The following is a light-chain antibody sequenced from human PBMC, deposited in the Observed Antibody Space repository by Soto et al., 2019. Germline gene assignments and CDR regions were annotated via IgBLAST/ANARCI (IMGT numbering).Light chain of an antibody. CDR1: SSDVGGYNY. J-gene: IGLJ1*01. CDR3: CSYTSSSTPWV. Sequence: QSVLTQPASVPGSPGQSITISCTGTSSDVGGYNYVSWYQQHPGKAPKLMIYDVSDRPSGVSNRFSASKSGNTASLTISGLQAEDEADYYCCSYTSSSTPWVFGTGTRSPS. CDR2: DVS. V-gene: IGLV2-14*03.